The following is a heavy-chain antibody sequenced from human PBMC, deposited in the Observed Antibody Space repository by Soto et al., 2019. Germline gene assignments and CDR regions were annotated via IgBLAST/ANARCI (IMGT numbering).Heavy chain of an antibody. CDR2: ISSSSSTI. CDR1: GFTFSSYS. V-gene: IGHV3-48*01. J-gene: IGHJ5*02. CDR3: ARDRSDFWSGYLFVP. D-gene: IGHD3-3*01. Sequence: GGSLRLSCAASGFTFSSYSMNWVRQAPGKGLEWVSYISSSSSTIYYADSVKGRFTISRDNAKNSLYLQMNSLRAEDTAVYYCARDRSDFWSGYLFVPWGQGTLVTVSS.